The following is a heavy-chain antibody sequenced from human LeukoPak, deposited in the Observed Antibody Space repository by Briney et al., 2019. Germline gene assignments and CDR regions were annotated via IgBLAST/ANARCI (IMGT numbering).Heavy chain of an antibody. J-gene: IGHJ4*02. Sequence: ASVKVSCKASGYTFTAYYIHWVRQAPGQGLEWKGRINPKSGGADYAEKFQGRVTMSRETSMSTVYLEVNNVGSDDTAVYYCSRGGSTVDMSYFQYWGQGTLVTVSS. CDR1: GYTFTAYY. V-gene: IGHV1-2*06. CDR2: INPKSGGA. CDR3: SRGGSTVDMSYFQY. D-gene: IGHD2-8*02.